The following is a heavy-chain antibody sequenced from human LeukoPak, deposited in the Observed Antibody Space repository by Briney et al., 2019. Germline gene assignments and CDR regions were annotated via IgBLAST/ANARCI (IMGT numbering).Heavy chain of an antibody. J-gene: IGHJ4*02. V-gene: IGHV1-8*01. CDR1: GYTFTNYD. CDR2: MNPNSGDS. Sequence: ASVKVSCKASGYTFTNYDINWVRQATGQGLEWMGWMNPNSGDSHSIDKFQGRVTMTRDTSIRTAYMELSGLRSDDTAVYYCARRYCISTGCSAFDYWGPGTPVTVSS. D-gene: IGHD2-2*01. CDR3: ARRYCISTGCSAFDY.